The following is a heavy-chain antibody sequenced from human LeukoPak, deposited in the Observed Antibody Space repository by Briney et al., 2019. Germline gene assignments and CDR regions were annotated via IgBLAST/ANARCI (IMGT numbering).Heavy chain of an antibody. D-gene: IGHD5-12*01. V-gene: IGHV1-69*05. Sequence: SVKVSCKASGGTFSSYAISWVRQAPGQGLEWMGGIIPIFGTANYAQKFQGRVTITTDESTSTAYMELSSLRSEDTAVYYCARDSLHRVARISPHFDYWGQGTLVTVSS. CDR2: IIPIFGTA. CDR3: ARDSLHRVARISPHFDY. J-gene: IGHJ4*02. CDR1: GGTFSSYA.